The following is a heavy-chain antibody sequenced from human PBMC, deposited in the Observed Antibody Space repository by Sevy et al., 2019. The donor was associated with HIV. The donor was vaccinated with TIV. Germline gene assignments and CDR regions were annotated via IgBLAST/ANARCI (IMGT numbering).Heavy chain of an antibody. CDR2: IRSKAYGGTT. CDR3: TRDSLPYSSSWYPYYYGMDV. CDR1: GFTFGDYA. J-gene: IGHJ6*02. Sequence: GGSLRLSCTASGFTFGDYAMSWFRQAPGKGLEWVGFIRSKAYGGTTEYAASVKGRLTISRDDSKSIAYLKMNSLKPDDTAVYYCTRDSLPYSSSWYPYYYGMDVWGQGTTVTVSS. V-gene: IGHV3-49*03. D-gene: IGHD6-13*01.